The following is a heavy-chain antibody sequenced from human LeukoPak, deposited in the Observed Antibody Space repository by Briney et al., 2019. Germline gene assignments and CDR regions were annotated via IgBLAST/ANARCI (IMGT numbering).Heavy chain of an antibody. CDR2: MNPNSGNT. D-gene: IGHD6-13*01. CDR3: AKIAAAGTANWFDP. V-gene: IGHV1-8*01. CDR1: GYTFTSYD. Sequence: ASVTVSCKASGYTFTSYDINWVRQAAGQGLEWMGWMNPNSGNTGYAQKFQGRVTMTRNTSISTAYMELSSLRSEDTAVYYCAKIAAAGTANWFDPWGQGTLVTVSS. J-gene: IGHJ5*02.